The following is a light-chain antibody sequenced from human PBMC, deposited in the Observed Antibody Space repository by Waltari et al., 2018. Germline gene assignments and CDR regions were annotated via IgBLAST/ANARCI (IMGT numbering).Light chain of an antibody. CDR2: AAS. CDR3: QQSYSTPRT. CDR1: QSISSY. V-gene: IGKV1-39*01. Sequence: DIQMTQSPSSLSASVGDRVTITCRASQSISSYLNWYQQKPGKAPKLLIYAASSLQSGVPSRFSGSGSETEFTLYISSLQPEDFATYYCQQSYSTPRTFGGGTTVEIK. J-gene: IGKJ4*01.